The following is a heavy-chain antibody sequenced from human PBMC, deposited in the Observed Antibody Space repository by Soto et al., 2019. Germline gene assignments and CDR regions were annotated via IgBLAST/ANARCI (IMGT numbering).Heavy chain of an antibody. Sequence: EVQLVESGGGLVQPGGSLRLSCAVSGFTFNRHWMSWVRQTPGKGLEWVASIKEDGSEKSYVDSVKGRFTISRDNAKNSLFLQMNSLRVEDTAVYYCVRTGWNPPDYGGQGTLVTVCS. D-gene: IGHD1-1*01. CDR1: GFTFNRHW. J-gene: IGHJ4*02. V-gene: IGHV3-7*01. CDR2: IKEDGSEK. CDR3: VRTGWNPPDY.